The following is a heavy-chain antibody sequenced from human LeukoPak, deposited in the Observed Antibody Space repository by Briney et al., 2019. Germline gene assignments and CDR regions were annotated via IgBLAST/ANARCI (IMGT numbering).Heavy chain of an antibody. CDR1: GFTFSNYW. D-gene: IGHD3-22*01. CDR3: ARDSSGYPIDAFDI. V-gene: IGHV3-7*01. Sequence: PGGSLRLSCAASGFTFSNYWMAWVRQAPGKGLEWVANIKPDGSEKYCVDSVKGRFTISRDNAKNSLFLQLNSLRAEDTAVYYCARDSSGYPIDAFDIWGQGTMVTVSS. CDR2: IKPDGSEK. J-gene: IGHJ3*02.